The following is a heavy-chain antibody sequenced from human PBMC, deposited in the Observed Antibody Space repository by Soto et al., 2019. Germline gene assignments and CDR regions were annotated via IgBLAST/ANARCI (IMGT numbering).Heavy chain of an antibody. CDR3: APHPGGGGY. Sequence: EVQLVESGGGLIQPGGSLRLSCAVSGFTVSNNYMSWVRQAPGKGLEGVSVIYSGGYTAYGDSVKGRFTISRDNSKNTLYPKMKSLGPAVPAVYYWAPHPGGGGYWGQGTLVTVSS. J-gene: IGHJ4*02. D-gene: IGHD3-10*01. V-gene: IGHV3-53*01. CDR1: GFTVSNNY. CDR2: IYSGGYT.